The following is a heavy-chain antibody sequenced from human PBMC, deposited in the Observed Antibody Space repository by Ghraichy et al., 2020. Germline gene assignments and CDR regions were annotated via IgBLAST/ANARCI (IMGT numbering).Heavy chain of an antibody. D-gene: IGHD2-21*01. CDR1: GYTFIELS. CDR3: AADLYGGGFDD. Sequence: ASVKVSCKVSGYTFIELSINWVRQAPGKGLEWMGGFDRGDGKADYAQAFQGRLTMTEDTSTATAHMELSSLRSDDTATFYCAADLYGGGFDDWGQGTLVIVSS. CDR2: FDRGDGKA. V-gene: IGHV1-24*01. J-gene: IGHJ4*02.